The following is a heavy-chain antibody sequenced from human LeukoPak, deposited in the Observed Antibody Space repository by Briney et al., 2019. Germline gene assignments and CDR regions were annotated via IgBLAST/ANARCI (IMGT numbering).Heavy chain of an antibody. J-gene: IGHJ4*02. D-gene: IGHD3-10*01. CDR2: IKQDGSEK. CDR1: GFTFSSYW. V-gene: IGHV3-7*03. Sequence: GGSLRLSCAASGFTFSSYWMSWVRQAPGKGLEWVANIKQDGSEKYYVDSVKGRFTISRDNAKNSLYLQMNSLRAEDTAVYYCARGEGEYYYGSGSRWGQGTLVTVSS. CDR3: ARGEGEYYYGSGSR.